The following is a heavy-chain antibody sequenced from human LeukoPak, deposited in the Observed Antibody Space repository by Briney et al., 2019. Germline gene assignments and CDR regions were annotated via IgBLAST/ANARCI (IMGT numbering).Heavy chain of an antibody. Sequence: KSSDTLSLTCTVSGDSINAYYWGWIRQPPGKGLEWIGYIYFSGTTKYNPSLESRVTISVDTSKNQFSLKLRSVTAADADVYYCARRRAEGGSNGHYNWFDPWGQGILVTVSS. V-gene: IGHV4-59*08. CDR3: ARRRAEGGSNGHYNWFDP. CDR2: IYFSGTT. D-gene: IGHD6-13*01. J-gene: IGHJ5*02. CDR1: GDSINAYY.